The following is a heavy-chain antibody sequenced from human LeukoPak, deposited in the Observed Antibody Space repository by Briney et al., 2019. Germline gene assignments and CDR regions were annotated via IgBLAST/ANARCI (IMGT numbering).Heavy chain of an antibody. J-gene: IGHJ4*02. CDR3: ARVAVGATAPLDY. D-gene: IGHD1-26*01. V-gene: IGHV1-2*02. Sequence: ASVKVSCKASGYTFTGYYMHWVRQAPGQGLEWMGWINPNSGGTNYAQKLQGRVTMTTDTSTSTAYMELRSLRSDDTAVYYCARVAVGATAPLDYWGQGTLVTVSS. CDR2: INPNSGGT. CDR1: GYTFTGYY.